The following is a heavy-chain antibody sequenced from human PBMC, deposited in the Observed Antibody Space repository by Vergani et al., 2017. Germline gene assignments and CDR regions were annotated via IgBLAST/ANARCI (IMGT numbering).Heavy chain of an antibody. Sequence: VQLVESGGGVVQPGGSLRLSCAASGFTFSNAWMSWVRQAPGKGLEWVGRIKSKTDGGTTDYAAPVKGRFTISRDDSKNTLYLQMNSLKTEDTAVYYCTTHATYYDFWSGYYTFNYFDYWGQGTLVTVSS. CDR3: TTHATYYDFWSGYYTFNYFDY. CDR2: IKSKTDGGTT. CDR1: GFTFSNAW. V-gene: IGHV3-15*01. D-gene: IGHD3-3*01. J-gene: IGHJ4*02.